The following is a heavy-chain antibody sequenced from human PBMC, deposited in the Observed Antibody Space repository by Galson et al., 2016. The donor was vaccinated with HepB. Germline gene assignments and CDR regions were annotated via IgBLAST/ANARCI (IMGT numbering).Heavy chain of an antibody. J-gene: IGHJ4*02. CDR2: ISYDGSNK. CDR1: GFTFSSYG. Sequence: SLRLSCAASGFTFSSYGMHWVRQAPGKGLEWVTVISYDGSNKYYADSVKGRFTISRDNSKNTLYLQMNSLRAEDTAVYFCAKDQFAAAAGWDCIDYWGQGTLVTVSS. CDR3: AKDQFAAAAGWDCIDY. D-gene: IGHD6-13*01. V-gene: IGHV3-30*18.